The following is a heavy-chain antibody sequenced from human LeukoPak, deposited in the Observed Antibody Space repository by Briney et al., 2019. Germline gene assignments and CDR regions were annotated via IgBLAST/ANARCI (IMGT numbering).Heavy chain of an antibody. CDR3: ARHPRGIGSGWYFGAFDI. J-gene: IGHJ3*02. CDR1: GGSISSSSYY. CDR2: IYYSGST. V-gene: IGHV4-39*01. Sequence: SETLSLTCTVSGGSISSSSYYWGWIRQPPGTGLEWIGSIYYSGSTYYNPSLKSRVTISVDTSKNQFSLKLSSVTAADTAVYYCARHPRGIGSGWYFGAFDIWGQGTMVTVSS. D-gene: IGHD6-19*01.